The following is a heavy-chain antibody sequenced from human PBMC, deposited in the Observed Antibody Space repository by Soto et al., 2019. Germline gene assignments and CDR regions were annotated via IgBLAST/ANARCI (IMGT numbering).Heavy chain of an antibody. CDR3: AREDPGIVVVPAAPIGSYGMDV. CDR2: INPNSGGT. D-gene: IGHD2-2*01. J-gene: IGHJ6*02. CDR1: GYTFTGYY. Sequence: ASVKVSCKASGYTFTGYYMHWVRQAPGQGLEWMGWINPNSGGTNYAQKFQGWVTMTRDTSISTAYMELSRRRSTDTAVYYFAREDPGIVVVPAAPIGSYGMDVWGQGTTVTVSS. V-gene: IGHV1-2*04.